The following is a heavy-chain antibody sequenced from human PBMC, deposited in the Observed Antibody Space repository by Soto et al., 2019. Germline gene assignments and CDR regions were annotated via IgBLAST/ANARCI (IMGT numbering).Heavy chain of an antibody. J-gene: IGHJ4*02. V-gene: IGHV3-23*01. Sequence: GGSLRLSCAAPGFTFSSYAMSWVRQAPGKGLEWVSAISGSGGSTYYADSVKGRFTISRDNSKNTLYLQMNSLRAEDTAVYYCAKAGSLVRGVSDFDYWGQGPLVTVPS. CDR1: GFTFSSYA. D-gene: IGHD3-10*01. CDR2: ISGSGGST. CDR3: AKAGSLVRGVSDFDY.